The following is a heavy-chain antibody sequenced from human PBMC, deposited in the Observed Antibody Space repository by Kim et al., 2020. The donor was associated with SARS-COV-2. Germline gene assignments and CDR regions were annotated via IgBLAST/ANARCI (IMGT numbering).Heavy chain of an antibody. J-gene: IGHJ2*01. Sequence: GGSLRLSCGVSGFTFSSYDMSWVRQAPGKGLEWVSAVRRDGTTDDTDSVKGRFTISRDNAKNTLYVEMNTLRPDDTAVYYCARHRVTGFWYFDLWGRGTLVTVSS. D-gene: IGHD2-8*02. CDR3: ARHRVTGFWYFDL. CDR1: GFTFSSYD. V-gene: IGHV3-23*01. CDR2: VRRDGTT.